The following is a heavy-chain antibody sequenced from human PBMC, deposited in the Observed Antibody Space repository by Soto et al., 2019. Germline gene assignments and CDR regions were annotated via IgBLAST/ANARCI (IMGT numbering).Heavy chain of an antibody. CDR2: INPHGGST. D-gene: IGHD3-3*01. J-gene: IGHJ5*02. CDR1: GYTFTSYY. Sequence: ASVKVSCKASGYTFTSYYLNWVRQAPGQGLEWMGVINPHGGSTKYAQKFQGRITMTRDTSRSTVYMELSSLRSDDTAIYYCARSSGGNFGIIIEGSNWFDPWGQGTLVTVSS. CDR3: ARSSGGNFGIIIEGSNWFDP. V-gene: IGHV1-46*01.